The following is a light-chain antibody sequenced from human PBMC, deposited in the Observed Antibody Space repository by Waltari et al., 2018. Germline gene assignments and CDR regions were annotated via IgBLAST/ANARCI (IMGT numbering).Light chain of an antibody. V-gene: IGKV1-33*01. Sequence: DIQLTQSPSSLSASVGARVTITCQASQDISNYLNWYQHKPGKAPKLLIYDASNLETGVPSRFSGSGSGTDFTFTINSLQPEDIATYYCQQYDNLPITFGQGTRLEIK. CDR2: DAS. CDR3: QQYDNLPIT. J-gene: IGKJ5*01. CDR1: QDISNY.